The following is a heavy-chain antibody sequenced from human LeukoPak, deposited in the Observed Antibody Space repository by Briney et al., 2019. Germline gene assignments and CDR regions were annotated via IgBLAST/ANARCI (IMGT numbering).Heavy chain of an antibody. J-gene: IGHJ4*02. CDR2: IYSGGST. CDR1: GFTVSSNY. Sequence: GGSPRLSCAASGFTVSSNYMSWVRQAPGKGLEWVSVIYSGGSTYYADSVKGRFTISRDNSKNTLYLQMNSLRAEDTAVYYCARDPKLSYFDYWGQGTLVTVSS. CDR3: ARDPKLSYFDY. V-gene: IGHV3-66*01.